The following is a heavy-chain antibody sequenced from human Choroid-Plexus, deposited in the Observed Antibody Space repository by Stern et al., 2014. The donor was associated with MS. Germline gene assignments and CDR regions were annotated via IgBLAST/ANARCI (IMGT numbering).Heavy chain of an antibody. J-gene: IGHJ5*02. D-gene: IGHD2/OR15-2a*01. CDR3: AKDRQYLTYFFDH. CDR1: GFTLGSCA. Sequence: VQLVESGGGVVQPGRPLRLSCVASGFTLGSCAMHWVRQAPGKGLEWGACVSYDGSNKYYADSVKGRFTISRDNSQNTLYMQMSSLRPEDTAVYYCAKDRQYLTYFFDHWGQGSLVTVSS. V-gene: IGHV3-30*18. CDR2: VSYDGSNK.